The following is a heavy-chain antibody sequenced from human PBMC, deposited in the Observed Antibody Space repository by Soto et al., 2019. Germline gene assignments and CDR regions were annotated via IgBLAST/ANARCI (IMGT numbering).Heavy chain of an antibody. D-gene: IGHD2-8*01. V-gene: IGHV1-18*01. CDR3: AADRSVWRRFWFDP. Sequence: GASVKVSCKASGYTFTSYGISWVRQAPGQGLEWMGWISAYNGNTNYAQKFQERVTITRDMSTGTAYMELSSLRSEDTAVYYCAADRSVWRRFWFDPWGQGTLVTVSS. J-gene: IGHJ5*02. CDR2: ISAYNGNT. CDR1: GYTFTSYG.